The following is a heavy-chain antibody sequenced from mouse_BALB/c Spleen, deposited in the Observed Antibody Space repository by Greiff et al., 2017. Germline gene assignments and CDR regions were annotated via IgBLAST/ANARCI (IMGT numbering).Heavy chain of an antibody. D-gene: IGHD2-12*01. Sequence: EVMLVESGGGLVKPGGSLKLSCAASGFTFSDYYMYWVRQTPEKRLEWVATISDGGSYTYYPDSVKGRFTISRDNAKNNLYLQMSSLKSEDTAMYYCARDGRRGAMDYWGQGTSVTVSS. CDR3: ARDGRRGAMDY. J-gene: IGHJ4*01. V-gene: IGHV5-4*02. CDR2: ISDGGSYT. CDR1: GFTFSDYY.